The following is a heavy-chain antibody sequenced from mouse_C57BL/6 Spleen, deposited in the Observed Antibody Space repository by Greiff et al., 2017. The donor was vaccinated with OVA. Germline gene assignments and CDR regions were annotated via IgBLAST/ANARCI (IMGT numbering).Heavy chain of an antibody. CDR2: IDPEGGGT. D-gene: IGHD2-14*01. CDR1: GFNIKDYC. CDR3: ARSGGPLQGYD. J-gene: IGHJ2*01. Sequence: EVQLQQSGAELVKPGASVKLSCTASGFNIKDYCMHWVKQRPEQGLEWIGRIDPEGGGTKYAPKFQGKATITADTSSNTAYLQLSSLTSEDTAVDYCARSGGPLQGYDWGKGATLTVSS. V-gene: IGHV14-2*01.